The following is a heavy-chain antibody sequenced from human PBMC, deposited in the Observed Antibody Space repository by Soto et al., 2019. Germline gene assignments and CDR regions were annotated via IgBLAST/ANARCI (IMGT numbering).Heavy chain of an antibody. Sequence: SETLSLTCTVSGGSISSYYRSWIRQPAGKGLEWIGRIYTSGSTNYNPSLKSRVTMSVDTSKNQFSLKLSSVAAADRAVYSCARGYSSCLGYWGQGTLVTVSS. J-gene: IGHJ4*02. CDR2: IYTSGST. V-gene: IGHV4-4*07. D-gene: IGHD6-6*01. CDR3: ARGYSSCLGY. CDR1: GGSISSYY.